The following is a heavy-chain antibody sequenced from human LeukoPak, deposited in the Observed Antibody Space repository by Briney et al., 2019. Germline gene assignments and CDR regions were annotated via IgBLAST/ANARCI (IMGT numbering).Heavy chain of an antibody. D-gene: IGHD6-13*01. J-gene: IGHJ5*02. V-gene: IGHV1-18*01. CDR1: GYTFTSYG. CDR3: ARDQGGWVSGWFDP. CDR2: ISAYNGNT. Sequence: ASVKVSCKASGYTFTSYGISRVRQAPGQGLEWMGWISAYNGNTNYAQKLQGRVTMTTDTSTSTAYMELRSLRSDDTAVYYCARDQGGWVSGWFDPWGQGTLVTVSS.